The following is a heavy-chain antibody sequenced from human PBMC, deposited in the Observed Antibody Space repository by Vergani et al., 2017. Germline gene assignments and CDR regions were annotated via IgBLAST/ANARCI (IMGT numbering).Heavy chain of an antibody. D-gene: IGHD3-3*01. CDR3: ARVRVFSGGSYYDFWSGTLGGIYFDY. CDR2: ISYDGSNK. V-gene: IGHV3-30*01. J-gene: IGHJ4*02. Sequence: VQLLESGGGLVQPGRSLRLSCAASGFTFSSYAMHWVRQAPGKGLEWVAVISYDGSNKYYADSVKGRFTISRDNSKNTLYLQMNSLRAEDTAVYYCARVRVFSGGSYYDFWSGTLGGIYFDYWGQGTLVTVSS. CDR1: GFTFSSYA.